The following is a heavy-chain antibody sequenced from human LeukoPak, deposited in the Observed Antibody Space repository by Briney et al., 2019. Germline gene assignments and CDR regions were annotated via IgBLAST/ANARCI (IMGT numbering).Heavy chain of an antibody. D-gene: IGHD6-19*01. Sequence: GGSLRLSCAASGFTFSDYATSWVRQAPGKGLEWVSSISGSSGDTYYADSVKGRFTISRDNSKNTLYLQMNSLRAEDTAIYYCAKVYSSTWGYCEYWGQGTLVTVSS. V-gene: IGHV3-23*01. J-gene: IGHJ4*02. CDR2: ISGSSGDT. CDR1: GFTFSDYA. CDR3: AKVYSSTWGYCEY.